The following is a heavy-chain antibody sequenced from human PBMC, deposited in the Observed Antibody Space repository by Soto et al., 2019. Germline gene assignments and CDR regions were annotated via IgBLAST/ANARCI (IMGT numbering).Heavy chain of an antibody. CDR1: GFTFSSYG. J-gene: IGHJ4*02. D-gene: IGHD6-19*01. V-gene: IGHV3-30*18. CDR3: EKDSEAHKWLDPVDY. CDR2: ISYDGSNK. Sequence: LRLSCAASGFTFSSYGMHWVRQAPGKGLEWVAVISYDGSNKYYADSVKGRFTTSRDNSKNTLYLQMNSLRAEDTAVYYCEKDSEAHKWLDPVDYWGQGPLVTVSS.